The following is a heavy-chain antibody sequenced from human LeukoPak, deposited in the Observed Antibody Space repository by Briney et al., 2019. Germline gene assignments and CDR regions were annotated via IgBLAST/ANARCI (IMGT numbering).Heavy chain of an antibody. J-gene: IGHJ4*02. CDR1: GYTFISYD. Sequence: ASVKVSCKASGYTFISYDINWVRQDTGQGLEWMGWMNPNSGNTGYAQKFQGRVTMTRNTSISTAYMELSSLRSEDTAVYYCASAALVNTNWYYFDYWGQGTLVTVSS. CDR3: ASAALVNTNWYYFDY. D-gene: IGHD1-1*01. CDR2: MNPNSGNT. V-gene: IGHV1-8*01.